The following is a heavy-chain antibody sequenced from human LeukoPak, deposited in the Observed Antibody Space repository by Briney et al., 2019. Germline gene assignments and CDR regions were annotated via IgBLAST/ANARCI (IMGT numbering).Heavy chain of an antibody. Sequence: WGSLRLSCTASGFTFSSYGMDWVRQAPGKGLEWVSVISGNGGSTYYAESVKGRFTISRDNAKNSLYLQMNSLRAEDTAVYYCNAYCGGYCYPGDAFDIWGQGTMVTVSS. CDR2: ISGNGGST. J-gene: IGHJ3*02. CDR1: GFTFSSYG. CDR3: NAYCGGYCYPGDAFDI. D-gene: IGHD2-21*02. V-gene: IGHV3-23*01.